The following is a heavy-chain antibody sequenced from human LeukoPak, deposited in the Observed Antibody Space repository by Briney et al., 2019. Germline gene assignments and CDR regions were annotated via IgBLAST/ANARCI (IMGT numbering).Heavy chain of an antibody. CDR3: ARAEKYYDFWSGYYSNWFDP. CDR1: GYTFTSYY. D-gene: IGHD3-3*01. V-gene: IGHV1-46*03. Sequence: GASVKVSCKASGYTFTSYYMQWVRQAPGQGLEWMGIINPSGGSTSYAQKFQGRVTMTRDTSTSTVYMELSSLRSEDTAVYYCARAEKYYDFWSGYYSNWFDPWGQGTLVTVSS. CDR2: INPSGGST. J-gene: IGHJ5*02.